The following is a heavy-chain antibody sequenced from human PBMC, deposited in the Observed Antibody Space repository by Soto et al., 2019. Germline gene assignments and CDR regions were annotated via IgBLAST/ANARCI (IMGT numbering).Heavy chain of an antibody. V-gene: IGHV3-30*19. CDR2: TSYDGSNK. J-gene: IGHJ4*02. CDR1: GFTFRSYV. CDR3: ARWGTTGGLEV. D-gene: IGHD3-16*01. Sequence: QVQLVESGGGVVQPGASLRLSCVGSGFTFRSYVIHWVRQAPGKGLEWVALTSYDGSNKYYDDSVKGRFTISRDNSRNKVDLHMDSLRLEDTALYYCARWGTTGGLEVWGQGTLVSVSS.